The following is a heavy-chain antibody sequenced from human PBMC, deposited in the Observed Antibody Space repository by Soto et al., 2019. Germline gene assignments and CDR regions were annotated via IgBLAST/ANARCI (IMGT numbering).Heavy chain of an antibody. CDR1: GGSISSYY. CDR2: IYYSGST. CDR3: ARGPGITIFGVVISYYYGMDV. V-gene: IGHV4-59*01. Sequence: SETLSLTCTVSGGSISSYYWSWIRQPPGKGLEWIGYIYYSGSTNYNPSLKSRVTISVDTSKNQFSLKLSSVTAADTAVYYCARGPGITIFGVVISYYYGMDVWGQGTTVTVSS. J-gene: IGHJ6*02. D-gene: IGHD3-3*01.